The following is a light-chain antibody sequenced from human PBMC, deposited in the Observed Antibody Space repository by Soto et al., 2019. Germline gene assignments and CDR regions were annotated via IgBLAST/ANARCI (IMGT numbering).Light chain of an antibody. CDR1: QSVSSSY. J-gene: IGKJ1*01. CDR2: GAS. CDR3: QHYGSSPRT. Sequence: ENVLTQSPCAVSLSPGERTTLSCTASQSVSSSYLAWYQQRPGQAPRLLIYGASTRATGIPDRFSGSGSGTDFTLTISRLEPEDFAVYYCQHYGSSPRTFGQGTKVDIK. V-gene: IGKV3-20*01.